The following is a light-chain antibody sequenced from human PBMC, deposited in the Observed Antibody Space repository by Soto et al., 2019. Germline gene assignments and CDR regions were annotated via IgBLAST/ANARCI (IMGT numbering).Light chain of an antibody. Sequence: IQMTQSPSSLSAPVGDRVIITCQATQDITVHLNWYQQKPGGAPKLLIYDASNLDTGVPSRFSGSGSGTHFTFTINSLQSEDIATYYCQHPGTFGQGTRVELK. CDR2: DAS. CDR1: QDITVH. CDR3: QHPGT. V-gene: IGKV1-33*01. J-gene: IGKJ1*01.